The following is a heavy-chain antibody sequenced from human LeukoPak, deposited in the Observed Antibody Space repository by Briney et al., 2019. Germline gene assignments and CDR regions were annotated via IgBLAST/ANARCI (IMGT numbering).Heavy chain of an antibody. CDR2: ISGSGGST. J-gene: IGHJ5*01. CDR1: GFTFSSYA. CDR3: AKDRPNFHENSGHYYRRDGDS. V-gene: IGHV3-23*01. D-gene: IGHD3-22*01. Sequence: SGGSLRLSCAASGFTFSSYAMSWVRQAPGKGLEWVSAISGSGGSTYYADSVKGRFTISRDNSKNVLYLRMNSLTAEDTAIYYCAKDRPNFHENSGHYYRRDGDSWGQGTLVTVSS.